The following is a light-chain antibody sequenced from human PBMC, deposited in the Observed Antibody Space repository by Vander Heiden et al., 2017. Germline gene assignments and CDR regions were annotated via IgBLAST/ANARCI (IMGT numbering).Light chain of an antibody. V-gene: IGKV3-20*01. Sequence: EIVLTQSPGTLSLSPGERATLSCRATQSISNNFLAWYQQKPGQAPRLLIYGASSRATGIPDSCSGSGSGTDFTLTISRLEPEDFAVYYCQQYGTAEWTFGQGTKVEIK. CDR3: QQYGTAEWT. CDR2: GAS. CDR1: QSISNNF. J-gene: IGKJ1*01.